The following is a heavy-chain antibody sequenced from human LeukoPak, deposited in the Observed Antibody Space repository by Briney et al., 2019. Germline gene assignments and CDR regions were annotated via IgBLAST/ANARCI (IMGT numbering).Heavy chain of an antibody. J-gene: IGHJ3*02. D-gene: IGHD2-2*02. CDR2: ISGSGGTT. CDR3: AKDIVVVPAAIWGAFHI. CDR1: GFTFSSYA. Sequence: GGSLRLSCAASGFTFSSYAMSWVRQAPGKGLDWVSGISGSGGTTYYADSVKGRFTISRDNSKNTLYLKMNSLRAEDTAVYYCAKDIVVVPAAIWGAFHIWGQGTMVTVSS. V-gene: IGHV3-23*01.